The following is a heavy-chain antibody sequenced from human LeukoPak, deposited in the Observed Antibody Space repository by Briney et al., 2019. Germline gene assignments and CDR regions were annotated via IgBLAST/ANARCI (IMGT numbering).Heavy chain of an antibody. V-gene: IGHV3-74*01. CDR2: INSDGSST. CDR3: ARGARGSGTASDY. Sequence: PGGSLRLSCAASRFTFSSYWMHWVRQAPGKGLVWVSRINSDGSSTNYADSVKGRFTISRDNAMNTLHLQMNSLRAEDTAVYYCARGARGSGTASDYWGQGTLVTVSS. J-gene: IGHJ4*02. D-gene: IGHD3-10*01. CDR1: RFTFSSYW.